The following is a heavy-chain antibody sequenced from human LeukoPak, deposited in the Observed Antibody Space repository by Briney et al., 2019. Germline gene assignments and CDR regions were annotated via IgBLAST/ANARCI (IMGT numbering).Heavy chain of an antibody. CDR1: GFTFSSYW. CDR3: ARLIRGVVVTAYDAFDI. D-gene: IGHD2-21*02. J-gene: IGHJ3*02. CDR2: ISSDGSST. V-gene: IGHV3-74*01. Sequence: GSLRLSCATSGFTFSSYWMHWARQAPGKGLVWVSRISSDGSSTSYADSVKGRFTISRDNAKNTLSLQMNSLRAEDTAVYYCARLIRGVVVTAYDAFDIWGQGTMVTVSS.